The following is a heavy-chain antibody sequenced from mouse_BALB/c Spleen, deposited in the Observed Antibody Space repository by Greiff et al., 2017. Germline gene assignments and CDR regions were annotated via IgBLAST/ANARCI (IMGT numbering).Heavy chain of an antibody. D-gene: IGHD2-4*01. CDR2: IDPSDSYT. CDR3: APTMITTWFAY. V-gene: IGHV1-69*02. Sequence: VQLQQSGPELVKPGASVKIPCKASGYTFTSYWMHWVKQRPGQGLEWIGEIDPSDSYTNYNQKFKGKATLTVDKSSSTAYMQLSSLTSEDSAVYYCAPTMITTWFAYWGQGTLVTVSA. J-gene: IGHJ3*01. CDR1: GYTFTSYW.